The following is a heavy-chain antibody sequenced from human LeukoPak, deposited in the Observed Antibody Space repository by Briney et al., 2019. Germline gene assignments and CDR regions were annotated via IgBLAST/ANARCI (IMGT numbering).Heavy chain of an antibody. CDR1: GFTFSSYE. J-gene: IGHJ4*02. CDR3: ARANGGGVDY. CDR2: ISSSGSTI. D-gene: IGHD2-21*01. V-gene: IGHV3-48*03. Sequence: GGSLRLSCAASGFTFSSYEMNWVRQAPGKALEWVSYISSSGSTIYYADSVKGRFTISRDSAKNSLYLQMNSLRAEYTAVYYCARANGGGVDYWGQGTLVTVSS.